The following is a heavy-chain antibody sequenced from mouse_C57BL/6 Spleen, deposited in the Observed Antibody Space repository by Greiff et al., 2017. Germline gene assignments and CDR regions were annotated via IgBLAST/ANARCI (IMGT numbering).Heavy chain of an antibody. CDR2: IHPNSGST. D-gene: IGHD1-1*01. V-gene: IGHV1-64*01. CDR3: ARTTVVAPYYFDY. Sequence: QVQLQQPGAELVKPGASVKLSCKASGYTFTSYWMHWVKQRPGQGLEWIGMIHPNSGSTNYNEKFESKATLPVDKSSSTAYMQLSSLTSEDSAVYYCARTTVVAPYYFDYWGQGTTLTVSS. J-gene: IGHJ2*01. CDR1: GYTFTSYW.